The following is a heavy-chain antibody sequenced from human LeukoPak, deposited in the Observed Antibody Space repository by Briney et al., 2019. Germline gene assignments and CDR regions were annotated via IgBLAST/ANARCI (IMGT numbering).Heavy chain of an antibody. CDR1: GFTFSSYA. V-gene: IGHV3-23*01. CDR3: AKEVDIVVVPAAPFDY. Sequence: GGSLRLSCATSGFTFSSYAMSWVRQAPGKGLEWVSAISGSGGSTYYADSVKGRFTISRDNSKNTLYLQMNSLRAEDTAVYYCAKEVDIVVVPAAPFDYWGQGTLVTVSS. J-gene: IGHJ4*02. CDR2: ISGSGGST. D-gene: IGHD2-2*03.